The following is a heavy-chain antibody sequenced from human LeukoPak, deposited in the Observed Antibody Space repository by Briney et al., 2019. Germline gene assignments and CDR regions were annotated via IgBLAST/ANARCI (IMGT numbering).Heavy chain of an antibody. CDR1: RFTFSYFA. V-gene: IGHV3-30*18. Sequence: GGSLRLSCAASRFTFSYFAMHWVRQAPGKGLEWVAVLSNDGSNKFYADSVKGRFTISRDNSKNTLYLQMNSLRAEDTAFYYCAKDPHSSSWYYFDSWGQGTLVTVSS. J-gene: IGHJ4*02. CDR2: LSNDGSNK. CDR3: AKDPHSSSWYYFDS. D-gene: IGHD6-13*01.